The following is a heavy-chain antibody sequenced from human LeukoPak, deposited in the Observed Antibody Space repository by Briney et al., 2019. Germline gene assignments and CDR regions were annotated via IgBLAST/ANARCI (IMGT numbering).Heavy chain of an antibody. D-gene: IGHD4/OR15-4a*01. V-gene: IGHV4-34*01. Sequence: PSETLSLTCAVYGGSFSGYYWSWIRQPPGKGLEWIGEINHSGSTNYSPSLKSRVTISVDTSKNQFSLKLSSVTAADTAVYYCARAKRRAHFDYWGQGTLVTVSS. CDR1: GGSFSGYY. CDR2: INHSGST. CDR3: ARAKRRAHFDY. J-gene: IGHJ4*02.